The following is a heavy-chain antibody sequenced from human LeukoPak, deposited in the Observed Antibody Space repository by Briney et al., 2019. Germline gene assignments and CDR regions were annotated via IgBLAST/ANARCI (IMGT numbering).Heavy chain of an antibody. CDR1: GYTFTGYY. CDR2: ISAYNGNT. V-gene: IGHV1-18*04. Sequence: ASVKVSCKASGYTFTGYYMHWVRQAPGQGLEWMGWISAYNGNTNYAQKFQGRVTMTTDTSTSTAYMDLRGLRSDDTAVYYCARDFSPARYYADAFDIWGQGTMVTVSS. CDR3: ARDFSPARYYADAFDI. J-gene: IGHJ3*02. D-gene: IGHD2-2*01.